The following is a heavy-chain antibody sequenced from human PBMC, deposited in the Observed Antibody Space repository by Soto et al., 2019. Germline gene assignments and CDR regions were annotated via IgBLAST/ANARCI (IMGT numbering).Heavy chain of an antibody. CDR2: ILSDGSNK. J-gene: IGHJ6*02. Sequence: QVQLVESAGGVVQPGRSLRLSCAASGFTFSSYAMHWVRQARGNGLEWVAVILSDGSNKWYVDSVKGRFTISRDNSKNTLYLQMNSLRAEDTAVYYCARDVFQEDVWGQGTTVTVSS. V-gene: IGHV3-30-3*01. CDR3: ARDVFQEDV. CDR1: GFTFSSYA.